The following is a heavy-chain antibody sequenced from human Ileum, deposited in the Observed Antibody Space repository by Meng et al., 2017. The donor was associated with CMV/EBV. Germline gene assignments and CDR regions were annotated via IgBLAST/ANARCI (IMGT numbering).Heavy chain of an antibody. CDR1: DSVSISTES. V-gene: IGHV6-1*01. CDR2: TWYGSKWYY. Sequence: VHLHQSGPGLVKPSQTLSLTCAGDSVSISTESWNWIRQSPSRGLEWLGRTWYGSKWYYEYAVSVKSRITIIPDTSQNQISLQLNSVTPDDTAVYYCTYGWPLKYWGQGSLVTVSS. D-gene: IGHD3-10*01. CDR3: TYGWPLKY. J-gene: IGHJ4*02.